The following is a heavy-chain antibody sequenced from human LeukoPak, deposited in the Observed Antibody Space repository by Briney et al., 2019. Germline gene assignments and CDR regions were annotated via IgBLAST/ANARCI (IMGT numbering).Heavy chain of an antibody. CDR1: GFTVSSNY. CDR2: IRYDGTNN. V-gene: IGHV3-30*02. J-gene: IGHJ3*02. Sequence: PGGSLRLSCAASGFTVSSNYMSWIRQAPGKGLEWVSFIRYDGTNNYYAASVRGRFTNSRDNSNNTLYLQMNSLRPEDTALYYCTKGGASIAARPHPLDIWGQGTMVTVSS. D-gene: IGHD6-6*01. CDR3: TKGGASIAARPHPLDI.